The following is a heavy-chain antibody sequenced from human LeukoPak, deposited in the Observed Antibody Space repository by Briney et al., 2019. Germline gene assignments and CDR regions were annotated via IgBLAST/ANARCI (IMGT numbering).Heavy chain of an antibody. J-gene: IGHJ4*02. V-gene: IGHV4-31*03. D-gene: IGHD3-3*01. CDR1: GGSISSGGYY. Sequence: SETLSLTCTVSGGSISSGGYYWSWIRQHPGKGLEWIGYIYYGGSTYYNPSLKSRVTISVDTSKNQFSLKLTSVTAADTAVYYCARTIFGDFDYWGQGTLVTVPS. CDR2: IYYGGST. CDR3: ARTIFGDFDY.